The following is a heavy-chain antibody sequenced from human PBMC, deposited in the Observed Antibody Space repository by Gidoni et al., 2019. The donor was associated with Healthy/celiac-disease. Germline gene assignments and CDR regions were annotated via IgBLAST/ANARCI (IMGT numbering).Heavy chain of an antibody. CDR3: ARSGQLADY. Sequence: EVQLVESGGGLVKPGGSLRLSGAASGFTFSSYSMNWVRQAPGKGLEWVSSCSSSSSYIYYADSVKGRFTISRDNAKNSLYLQMNSLRAEDTAVYYCARSGQLADYWGQGTLVTVSS. CDR1: GFTFSSYS. D-gene: IGHD6-6*01. J-gene: IGHJ4*02. V-gene: IGHV3-21*01. CDR2: CSSSSSYI.